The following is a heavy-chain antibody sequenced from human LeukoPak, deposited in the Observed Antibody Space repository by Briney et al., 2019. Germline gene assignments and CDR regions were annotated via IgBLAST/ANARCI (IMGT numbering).Heavy chain of an antibody. V-gene: IGHV3-7*03. CDR3: ARGGGLDV. CDR1: GFTFSSYW. J-gene: IGHJ6*02. Sequence: GGSLRLSCAASGFTFSSYWMNWARQAPGKGLEWVASINHNGNVNYYVDSVKGRFTISRDNAMNSLYLQMSNLRAEDTAVYFCARGGGLDVWGQGATDTVSS. D-gene: IGHD3-16*01. CDR2: INHNGNVN.